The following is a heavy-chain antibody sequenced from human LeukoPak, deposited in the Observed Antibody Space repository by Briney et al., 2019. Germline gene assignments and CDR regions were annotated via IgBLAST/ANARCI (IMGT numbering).Heavy chain of an antibody. J-gene: IGHJ3*02. V-gene: IGHV4-38-2*02. CDR2: IYHRGST. Sequence: PSETLSLTCTVSGYSISSDYYWGWIRQPPGKGLEWIGSIYHRGSTYYNPSLKSRVTISVDTSKNQFSLKLSSVTAADTAVYYCARVPGGYYDSSGSYVDAFDIWGQGTMVTVSS. CDR1: GYSISSDYY. CDR3: ARVPGGYYDSSGSYVDAFDI. D-gene: IGHD3-22*01.